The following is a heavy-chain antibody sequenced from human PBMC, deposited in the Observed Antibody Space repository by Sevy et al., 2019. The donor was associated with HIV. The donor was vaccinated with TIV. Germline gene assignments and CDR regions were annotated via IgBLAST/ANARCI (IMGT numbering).Heavy chain of an antibody. Sequence: GGSLRLSCAASGFTFSSYEMNWVRQAPGKGLEWVSYISSSSSTIYYADSVKGRFTISRDNAKNSLYLQMNSLRAEDTAVYYCARDSCSGGSCYYYYYYYGMDVWGQGTTVTVSS. CDR1: GFTFSSYE. CDR3: ARDSCSGGSCYYYYYYYGMDV. V-gene: IGHV3-48*01. D-gene: IGHD2-15*01. CDR2: ISSSSSTI. J-gene: IGHJ6*02.